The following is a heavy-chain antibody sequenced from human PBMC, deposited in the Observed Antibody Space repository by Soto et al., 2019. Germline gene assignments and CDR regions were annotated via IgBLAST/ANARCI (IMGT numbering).Heavy chain of an antibody. CDR2: IYYSGST. CDR3: ARTRNYSCYYGMDV. CDR1: GGSISSGGYY. Sequence: QVQLQESGPGLVKPSQTLSLTCTVSGGSISSGGYYWSWIRQHPGKGLEWIGYIYYSGSTYYNPSLKSRVTISVDTAKNQFSLKLSSVTAADTAVYYCARTRNYSCYYGMDVWGQGTTVSVSS. D-gene: IGHD1-7*01. V-gene: IGHV4-31*03. J-gene: IGHJ6*02.